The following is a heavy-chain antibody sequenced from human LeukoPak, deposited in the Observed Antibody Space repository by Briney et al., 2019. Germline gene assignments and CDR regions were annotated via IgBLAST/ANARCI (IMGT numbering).Heavy chain of an antibody. Sequence: SETLSLTCTISGGSVSSVSYYWSWLRQPPGKGREWIGYIYYSGSTNYNPSLKSRLTISVDTSKNQFSLKLSSVTAADTAVYYCARDGVGGSFDYWGQGTLVTVSS. CDR1: GGSVSSVSYY. CDR3: ARDGVGGSFDY. V-gene: IGHV4-61*01. J-gene: IGHJ4*02. D-gene: IGHD6-19*01. CDR2: IYYSGST.